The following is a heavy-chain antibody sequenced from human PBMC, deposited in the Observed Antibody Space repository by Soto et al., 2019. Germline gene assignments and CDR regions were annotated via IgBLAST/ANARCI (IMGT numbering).Heavy chain of an antibody. CDR1: GFTFGDYA. CDR2: IRSKAYGGTT. Sequence: GGSLRLSCTASGFTFGDYAMSWFRQAPGKGLEWVGFIRSKAYGGTTEYAASVKGRFTISRDDAKSIAYLQMNSLKTEDTAVYYCTRDRARKVYYYYMEVWGKGTTVSVSS. CDR3: TRDRARKVYYYYMEV. J-gene: IGHJ6*03. V-gene: IGHV3-49*03.